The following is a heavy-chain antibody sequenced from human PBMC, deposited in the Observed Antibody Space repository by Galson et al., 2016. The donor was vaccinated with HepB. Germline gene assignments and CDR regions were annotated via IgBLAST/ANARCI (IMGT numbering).Heavy chain of an antibody. V-gene: IGHV1-3*01. CDR3: ARDEGRKVLDS. D-gene: IGHD1-14*01. CDR2: VNAGHGDT. Sequence: SCKASGYTFPNYAIHWVRQAPGQRLEWMGYVNAGHGDTKYSQKFRDRVTIIRDTSASIVYMYLSSLRSEDTSVYSCARDEGRKVLDSWGQGAPVTVSS. CDR1: GYTFPNYA. J-gene: IGHJ4*02.